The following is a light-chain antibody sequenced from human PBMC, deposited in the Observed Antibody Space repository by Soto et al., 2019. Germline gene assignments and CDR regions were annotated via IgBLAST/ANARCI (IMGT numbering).Light chain of an antibody. Sequence: DIVMTQSPLSLPVTPGEPASISCRSSQSLLHSNGYNYLDWYLQKPGQSPQLLIYLGSNRASEVPDRFRGSGLGTAFTLKISRGEANDVRVYYCIQAVQTPYTFGQGTKVEIK. V-gene: IGKV2-28*01. CDR2: LGS. J-gene: IGKJ2*01. CDR1: QSLLHSNGYNY. CDR3: IQAVQTPYT.